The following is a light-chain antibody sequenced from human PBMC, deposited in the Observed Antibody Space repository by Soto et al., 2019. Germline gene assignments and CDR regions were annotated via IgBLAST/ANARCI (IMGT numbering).Light chain of an antibody. CDR3: SSYTNSGTVL. Sequence: QSALTQPASVSGSPGQSITISCTGTSSDVGGYDYVSWYQQYAGKAPKLTIYNVRNRPSGVSSRFSGSKSGNTAALTISGVQPEDEADYFCSSYTNSGTVLFGGGTKLTVL. J-gene: IGLJ2*01. CDR2: NVR. CDR1: SSDVGGYDY. V-gene: IGLV2-14*01.